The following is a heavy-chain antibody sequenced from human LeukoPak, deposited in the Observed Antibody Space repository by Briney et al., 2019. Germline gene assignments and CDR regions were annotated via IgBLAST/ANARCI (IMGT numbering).Heavy chain of an antibody. V-gene: IGHV3-23*01. Sequence: PGGSLRLSCAASGFTFSSYAMSWVRQAPGKGLEWVSAISGSGGSTYYADSVKGRFTISRDNSNNTLYLQMNSLRTEDTAVYYCARDTEPIYYYYGMDVWGQGTTVTVSS. CDR1: GFTFSSYA. D-gene: IGHD1-26*01. J-gene: IGHJ6*02. CDR2: ISGSGGST. CDR3: ARDTEPIYYYYGMDV.